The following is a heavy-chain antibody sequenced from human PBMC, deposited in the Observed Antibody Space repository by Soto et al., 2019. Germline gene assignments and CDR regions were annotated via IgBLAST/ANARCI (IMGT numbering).Heavy chain of an antibody. D-gene: IGHD3-10*01. CDR3: ARQNGSGIDI. J-gene: IGHJ3*02. V-gene: IGHV5-51*01. Sequence: PGVSMQVSCKGAGCTFTSHWINWVRQMPGKGLEWMGIIYPGDSDTRYSPSFQGQVTISADKSISTAYLQWSSLKASDTAMYYCARQNGSGIDIWGQGTMVTVSS. CDR2: IYPGDSDT. CDR1: GCTFTSHW.